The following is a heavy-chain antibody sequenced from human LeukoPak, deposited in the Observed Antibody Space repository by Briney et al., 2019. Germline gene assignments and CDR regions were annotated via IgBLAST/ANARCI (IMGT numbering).Heavy chain of an antibody. J-gene: IGHJ4*02. D-gene: IGHD2-21*02. Sequence: SETLSLTCTVSGGSISSYYWGWIRQPPGEGLEWIGSIYYSGSTYYNPSLKSRVTISVDTSKNQFSLKLSSVTAADTAVYYCASHYYCGGDCYLGYFDYWGQGTLVTVSS. CDR2: IYYSGST. V-gene: IGHV4-39*07. CDR1: GGSISSYY. CDR3: ASHYYCGGDCYLGYFDY.